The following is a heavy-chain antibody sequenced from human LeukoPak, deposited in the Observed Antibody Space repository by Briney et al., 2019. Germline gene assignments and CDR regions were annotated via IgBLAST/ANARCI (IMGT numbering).Heavy chain of an antibody. CDR3: ARVETSNYYYGMDV. CDR1: GGSISSYS. Sequence: SETLSLTCTVSGGSISSYSWSWIRQPPGKGLEWIGYIYSSGSTNYNPSLKSRVTRSVDTSKNQFSLKLSSVTATDTAVYYCARVETSNYYYGMDVWGQGTTVTVSS. V-gene: IGHV4-59*01. J-gene: IGHJ6*02. CDR2: IYSSGST.